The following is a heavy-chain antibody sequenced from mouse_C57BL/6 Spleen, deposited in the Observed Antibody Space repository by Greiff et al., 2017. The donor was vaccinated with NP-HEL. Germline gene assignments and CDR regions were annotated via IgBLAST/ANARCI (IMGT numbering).Heavy chain of an antibody. Sequence: VQLQQSGPELVKPGASVKISCKASGYAFSSSWMNWVKQRPGKGLEWIGRIYPGDGDTNYNGKFKGKATLTADKSSSTAYMQLSSLTSEDSAVYFCARDRYSNYVGFAYWGQGTLVTVSA. CDR1: GYAFSSSW. CDR3: ARDRYSNYVGFAY. CDR2: IYPGDGDT. V-gene: IGHV1-82*01. J-gene: IGHJ3*01. D-gene: IGHD2-5*01.